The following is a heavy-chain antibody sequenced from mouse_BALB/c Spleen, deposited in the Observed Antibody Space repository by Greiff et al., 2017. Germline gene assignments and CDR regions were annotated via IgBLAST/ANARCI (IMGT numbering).Heavy chain of an antibody. CDR2: IDPETGGT. D-gene: IGHD1-1*01. CDR3: TSAPPYSPNQGLDY. V-gene: IGHV1-15*01. Sequence: VQLQQSGAELVRPGASVTLSCKASGYTFTDYDMHWVKQTPVHGLEWIGAIDPETGGTAYNQKFKGKATLTADKSSSTAYMELRSLTSEDSAVYYCTSAPPYSPNQGLDYWGQGTTLTVSS. J-gene: IGHJ2*01. CDR1: GYTFTDYD.